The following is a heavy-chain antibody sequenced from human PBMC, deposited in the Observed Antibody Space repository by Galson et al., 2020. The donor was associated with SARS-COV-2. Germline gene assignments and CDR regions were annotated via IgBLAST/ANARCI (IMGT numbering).Heavy chain of an antibody. D-gene: IGHD1-26*01. Sequence: ETSETLSLTCAVYGGSFSGYYWSWIRQPPGKGLEWIGEINHSGSTNYNPSLKSRVTISVETSKNQFSLKLSSVTAADTAVYYCARFPRYRDGYNGGKGYYYYGMDVWGQGTTVTVSS. CDR3: ARFPRYRDGYNGGKGYYYYGMDV. CDR2: INHSGST. CDR1: GGSFSGYY. V-gene: IGHV4-34*01. J-gene: IGHJ6*02.